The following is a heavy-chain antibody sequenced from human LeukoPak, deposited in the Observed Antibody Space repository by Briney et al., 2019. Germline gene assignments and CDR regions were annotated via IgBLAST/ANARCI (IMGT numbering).Heavy chain of an antibody. CDR2: IYYSGST. CDR1: GGSISSGGYY. J-gene: IGHJ5*02. Sequence: SETLSLTCTVSGGSISSGGYYWSWIHQHPGKGLEWIGYIYYSGSTYYNPSLKSRVTISVDTSKNQFSLKLSSVTAADTAVYYCARDRGRDCSSTSCYPPAFDPWGQGTLVTVSS. V-gene: IGHV4-31*03. D-gene: IGHD2-2*01. CDR3: ARDRGRDCSSTSCYPPAFDP.